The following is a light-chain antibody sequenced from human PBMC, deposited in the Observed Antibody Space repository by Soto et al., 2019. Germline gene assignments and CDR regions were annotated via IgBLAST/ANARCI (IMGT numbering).Light chain of an antibody. CDR2: GAS. CDR3: QQYKNWPPHT. Sequence: EVVMTQSPATLSVSPGERATLSCRASQSVNDNLAWYQQKPGQAPRLLIYGASTRATGIPARFSGSGSGTEVTLTISSLQSEDFAVYYCQQYKNWPPHTFGQGTKLEIK. CDR1: QSVNDN. V-gene: IGKV3-15*01. J-gene: IGKJ2*01.